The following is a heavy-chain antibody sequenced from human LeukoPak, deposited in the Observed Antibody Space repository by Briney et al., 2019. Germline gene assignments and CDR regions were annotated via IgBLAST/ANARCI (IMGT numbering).Heavy chain of an antibody. D-gene: IGHD4/OR15-4a*01. CDR3: AKARGATYGTYYFDY. V-gene: IGHV3-23*01. CDR1: GFTFSSYA. CDR2: SGSGSET. Sequence: GGSLRLSCAASGFTFSSYAMRWVRQAAGKGLEWVSISGSGSETYYADSVKGRFTISRDNSKTTLYLQMNSLRAEDTAVYYCAKARGATYGTYYFDYWGQGTLVTVSS. J-gene: IGHJ4*02.